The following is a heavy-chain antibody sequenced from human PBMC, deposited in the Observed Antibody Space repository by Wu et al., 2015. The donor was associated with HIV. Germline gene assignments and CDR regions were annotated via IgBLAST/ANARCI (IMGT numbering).Heavy chain of an antibody. V-gene: IGHV1-8*01. CDR2: MAPSSGHI. CDR1: YILTTYP. J-gene: IGHJ4*02. Sequence: LVQSGPEAKRPGASVKVSCKASYILTTYPIAWVRQAPGQRLEWMGWMAPSSGHIQPAQKFQGRIYMSTNNSAHTAYMELSRLRSDDTAVYYCARDILSSEGFDYWGQGTLVTVSS. CDR3: ARDILSSEGFDY. D-gene: IGHD6-6*01.